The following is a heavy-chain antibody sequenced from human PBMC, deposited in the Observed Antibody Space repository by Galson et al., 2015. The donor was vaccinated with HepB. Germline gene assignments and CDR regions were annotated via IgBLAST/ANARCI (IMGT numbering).Heavy chain of an antibody. V-gene: IGHV1-2*02. CDR2: INPNSGGT. D-gene: IGHD7-27*01. CDR1: GYIFTAYY. J-gene: IGHJ4*02. Sequence: SVKVSCKASGYIFTAYYMHWVRQAPGQGPEWMGCINPNSGGTKSAQKFQGRVTMTRDTSINTAYMELSILRSDDTAVYYCATDGGSGDVFEYWGQGTLVTVSS. CDR3: ATDGGSGDVFEY.